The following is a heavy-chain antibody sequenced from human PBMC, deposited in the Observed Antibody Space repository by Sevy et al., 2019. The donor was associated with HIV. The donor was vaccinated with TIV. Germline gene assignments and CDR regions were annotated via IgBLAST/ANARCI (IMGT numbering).Heavy chain of an antibody. CDR2: VNSVGTST. V-gene: IGHV3-74*01. CDR1: GFTFSNYW. D-gene: IGHD6-13*01. J-gene: IGHJ4*02. CDR3: VAANSWEDY. Sequence: GESLKISCAASGFTFSNYWMHWVRQAPGKGLVWVSRVNSVGTSTTYADSVKGRFTISRDNAKNTLCLQMSSLRAEDTAVYYCVAANSWEDYWGQGTLVTVSS.